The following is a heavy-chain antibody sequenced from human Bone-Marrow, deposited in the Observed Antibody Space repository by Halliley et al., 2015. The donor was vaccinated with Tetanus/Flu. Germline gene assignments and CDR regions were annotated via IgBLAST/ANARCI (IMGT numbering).Heavy chain of an antibody. CDR2: IYYSGTT. CDR3: ARGLSSVTTSRGGMDV. J-gene: IGHJ6*02. V-gene: IGHV4-31*03. CDR1: GGSISSGGFY. Sequence: TLSLTCTVSGGSISSGGFYWAWVRQHPGKDLECIGHIYYSGTTYYNPSLKSRITISADTSRNQFSLTLSSVTAADTALYFCARGLSSVTTSRGGMDVWGQGTTVTVSS. D-gene: IGHD4-17*01.